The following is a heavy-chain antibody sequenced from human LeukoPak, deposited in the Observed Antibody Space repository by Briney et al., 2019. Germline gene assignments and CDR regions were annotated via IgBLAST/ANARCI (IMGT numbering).Heavy chain of an antibody. J-gene: IGHJ4*02. CDR3: ARGRYGPRLGN. CDR2: INNSGST. D-gene: IGHD3-16*01. V-gene: IGHV4-34*01. CDR1: GASFSDSY. Sequence: SETLSLTCAVFGASFSDSYWSWIRQSPEKGLEWIGEINNSGSTSYNPSLNSRVIMSVDRSKNQFSLRLTSVTAADTAVYYCARGRYGPRLGNWGQGTLVTVSS.